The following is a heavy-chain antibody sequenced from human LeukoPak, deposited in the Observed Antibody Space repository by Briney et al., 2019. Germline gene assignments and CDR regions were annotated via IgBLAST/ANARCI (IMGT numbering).Heavy chain of an antibody. CDR3: TKDSSYMDV. Sequence: PGGSLRLSCAASGFTFSSYSMNWVRQAPGKGLEWVSCISSSSSYIHYADSVKGRFTISRDNAKNSLYLQMNSLRAEDTAVYYCTKDSSYMDVRGKGTTVTVSS. J-gene: IGHJ6*03. D-gene: IGHD2-2*01. V-gene: IGHV3-21*01. CDR1: GFTFSSYS. CDR2: ISSSSSYI.